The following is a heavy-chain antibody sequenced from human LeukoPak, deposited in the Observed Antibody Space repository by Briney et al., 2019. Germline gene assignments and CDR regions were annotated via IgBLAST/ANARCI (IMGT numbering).Heavy chain of an antibody. V-gene: IGHV3-23*01. CDR2: ISDSGGSK. CDR3: AKDRDYGDYDLSEAFDI. Sequence: GGSLRLSCAASGFTFSSYAMRWVRQAPGKGLEWASAISDSGGSKYYADSVKGRFTISRDNSKNTLYLQMNSLRAEDTAVYYCAKDRDYGDYDLSEAFDIWGQGTMVTVSS. CDR1: GFTFSSYA. D-gene: IGHD4-17*01. J-gene: IGHJ3*02.